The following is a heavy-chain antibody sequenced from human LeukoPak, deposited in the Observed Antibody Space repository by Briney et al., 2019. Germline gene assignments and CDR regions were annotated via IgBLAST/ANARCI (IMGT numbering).Heavy chain of an antibody. CDR2: IKPDGSAQ. Sequence: GGPLRLSCAASGFTFSSYWMSWVRQAPGKGLEWVATIKPDGSAQYYVDSVKGRFTISRDNAKNSLFLQINSLRAEDTAVYYCANGGTYSSGPWGQGTLVTVSS. J-gene: IGHJ5*02. V-gene: IGHV3-7*01. CDR3: ANGGTYSSGP. CDR1: GFTFSSYW. D-gene: IGHD3-22*01.